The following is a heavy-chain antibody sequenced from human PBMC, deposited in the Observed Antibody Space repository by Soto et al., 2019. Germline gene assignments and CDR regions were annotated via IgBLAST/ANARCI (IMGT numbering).Heavy chain of an antibody. Sequence: TLSLTCAISGDSVSSNTAAWNWIRSSPSRGLEWLGRTYYRSNWRHDYAVSVKSRITVNPDTSKNHFSLQLNSVTPDDTAVYYCARGVAGSGFDLWGQETLVTVSS. V-gene: IGHV6-1*01. D-gene: IGHD6-19*01. CDR2: TYYRSNWRH. CDR3: ARGVAGSGFDL. CDR1: GDSVSSNTAA. J-gene: IGHJ4*02.